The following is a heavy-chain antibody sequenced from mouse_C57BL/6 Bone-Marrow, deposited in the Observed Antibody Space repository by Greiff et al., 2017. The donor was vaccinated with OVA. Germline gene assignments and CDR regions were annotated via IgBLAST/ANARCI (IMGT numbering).Heavy chain of an antibody. D-gene: IGHD3-2*02. CDR2: IYPRSGNT. V-gene: IGHV1-81*01. CDR1: GYTFTSYG. CDR3: AKSLSTRRQLKNYFDY. Sequence: QVHVKQSGAELARPGASVKLSCKASGYTFTSYGISWVKQRTGQGLEWIGEIYPRSGNTYYNEKFKGKATLTADKSSSTAYMELRSLTSEDSAVYFCAKSLSTRRQLKNYFDYWGQGTTLTVSS. J-gene: IGHJ2*01.